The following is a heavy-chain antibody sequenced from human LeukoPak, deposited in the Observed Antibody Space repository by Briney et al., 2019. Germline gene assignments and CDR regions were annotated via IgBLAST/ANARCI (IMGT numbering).Heavy chain of an antibody. CDR3: ARDNSLDIVVVPAASNWFDP. V-gene: IGHV1-2*02. J-gene: IGHJ5*02. Sequence: GASVKVSCKASGYTFTGYYMHWVRQAPGQGLEWMGWINSNSGGTNYAQKFQGRVTMTRDTSISTAYMELSRLRSDDTAVYYCARDNSLDIVVVPAASNWFDPSGQGTLVTVSS. D-gene: IGHD2-2*03. CDR1: GYTFTGYY. CDR2: INSNSGGT.